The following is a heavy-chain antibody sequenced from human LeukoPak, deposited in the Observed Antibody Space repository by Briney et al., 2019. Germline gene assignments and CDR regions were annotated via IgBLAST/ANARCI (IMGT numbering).Heavy chain of an antibody. D-gene: IGHD5-24*01. Sequence: ASVKVSCKASGYTFTNYGISWVRQAPGQGLEWMGWISGYNGNTSYAQKFQGRITMTTDTSTSTGYMELSSLRSEDTAVYYCARDNSVRDEAWWFNPWGQGTLVTVSP. CDR2: ISGYNGNT. CDR3: ARDNSVRDEAWWFNP. J-gene: IGHJ5*02. CDR1: GYTFTNYG. V-gene: IGHV1-18*01.